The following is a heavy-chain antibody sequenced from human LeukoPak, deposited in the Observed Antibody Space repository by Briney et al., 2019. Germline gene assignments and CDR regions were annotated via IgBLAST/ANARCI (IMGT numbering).Heavy chain of an antibody. CDR3: ARDSYIDTEAVRWFDP. D-gene: IGHD3-9*01. CDR1: GFSVSSNF. CDR2: LYRGGDT. V-gene: IGHV3-66*01. J-gene: IGHJ5*02. Sequence: GGSLRLSCVVSGFSVSSNFMSWVRQAPGKGLEWVAVLYRGGDTYYADSVRGSIIISRDSFKNSLYLQMNSLRAEDTAIYYCARDSYIDTEAVRWFDPWGQGTLVTVSS.